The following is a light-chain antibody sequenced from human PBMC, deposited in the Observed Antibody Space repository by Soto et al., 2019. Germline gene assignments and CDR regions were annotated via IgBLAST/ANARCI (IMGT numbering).Light chain of an antibody. CDR3: QQSYSTAWW. J-gene: IGKJ1*01. CDR1: QSISSY. V-gene: IGKV1-39*01. CDR2: AAS. Sequence: DIQMTQSPSSLSASVGDRVTITCRASQSISSYLNWYQQKPGKAPKLLIYAASSLQSGVPSRFSGSGSGTDFTLTISSLQPEDFATYYCQQSYSTAWWFGQGTKVDIK.